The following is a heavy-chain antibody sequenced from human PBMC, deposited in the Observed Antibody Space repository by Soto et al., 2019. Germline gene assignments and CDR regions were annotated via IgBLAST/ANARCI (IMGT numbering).Heavy chain of an antibody. CDR3: ARDKITGLFDY. V-gene: IGHV4-59*12. D-gene: IGHD2-8*02. J-gene: IGHJ4*02. CDR1: GGSISNYY. CDR2: LLHGGTT. Sequence: SETLSLTCTVSGGSISNYYWSWIRQPPGRGLEWIGDLLHGGTTNYNPSLKGRVTISVDTSKNQFSLKLTSVTAADTVVYYCARDKITGLFDYWGQGTLVTVSS.